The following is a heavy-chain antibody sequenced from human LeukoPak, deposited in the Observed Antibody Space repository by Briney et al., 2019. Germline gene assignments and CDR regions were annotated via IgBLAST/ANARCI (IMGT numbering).Heavy chain of an antibody. CDR3: AKAEGYDILTGLDY. CDR1: GFTFSSYA. J-gene: IGHJ4*02. D-gene: IGHD3-9*01. V-gene: IGHV3-23*01. CDR2: IGASGGST. Sequence: PAGGSLRLSCVTSGFTFSSYAMSWVRQAPGKGLEWVSGIGASGGSTYYADSVKGRFTISRDNSKNTLYRQMNSLRTEDTAVYYCAKAEGYDILTGLDYWGQGTLVTVSS.